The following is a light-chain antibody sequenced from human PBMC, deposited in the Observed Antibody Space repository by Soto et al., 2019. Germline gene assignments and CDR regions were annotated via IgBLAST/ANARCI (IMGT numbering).Light chain of an antibody. Sequence: DIQLTQSPSFLSASVGDRVTITCRASQGLSSDLAWYQQKPGKAPKLLLYAASTLQSGVPSRFSGSGSGTEFTLTISSLQPEDFANYYWQQLNSYPITFGQGTRLEIK. CDR3: QQLNSYPIT. CDR1: QGLSSD. V-gene: IGKV1-9*01. J-gene: IGKJ5*01. CDR2: AAS.